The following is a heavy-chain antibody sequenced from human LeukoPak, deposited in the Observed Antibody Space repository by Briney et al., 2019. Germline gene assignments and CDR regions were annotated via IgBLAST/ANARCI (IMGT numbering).Heavy chain of an antibody. CDR1: GFTLSSYA. V-gene: IGHV4-39*01. CDR2: IYYSGST. J-gene: IGHJ4*02. CDR3: ARRRYDFWSGYFDY. Sequence: NSGGSLRLSCAASGFTLSSYAMSWVRQPPGKGLEWIGSIYYSGSTYYNPSLKSRVTISVDTSKNQFSLKLSSVTAADAAVYYCARRRYDFWSGYFDYWGQGTLVTVSS. D-gene: IGHD3-3*01.